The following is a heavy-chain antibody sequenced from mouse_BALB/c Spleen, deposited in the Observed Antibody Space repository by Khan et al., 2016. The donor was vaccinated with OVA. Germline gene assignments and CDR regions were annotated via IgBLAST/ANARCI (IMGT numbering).Heavy chain of an antibody. Sequence: QVQLQQPGAELVKPGASVRLSCKASGYTFTNYWVHWVKQRPGQGLEWIGEVYPGDGRANYNEKFKRKATLTVDKSSSTAFIQLSCLTSEDSAVYYCARNAYFGHYFDSWGQGTTLTVSS. CDR3: ARNAYFGHYFDS. V-gene: IGHV1S81*02. CDR1: GYTFTNYW. CDR2: VYPGDGRA. J-gene: IGHJ2*01. D-gene: IGHD2-10*01.